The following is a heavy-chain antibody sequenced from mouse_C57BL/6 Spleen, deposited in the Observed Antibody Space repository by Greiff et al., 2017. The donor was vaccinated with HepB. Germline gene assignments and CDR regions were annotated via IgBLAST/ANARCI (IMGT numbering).Heavy chain of an antibody. D-gene: IGHD2-4*01. Sequence: DVKLVESGGGLVKPGGSLKLSCAASGFTFSSYAMSWVRQTPEKRLEWVATISDGGSYTYYPDNVKGRFTISRDNAKNNLYLQMSHLKSEDTAMYYCARRERITTYFDVWGTGTTVTVSS. CDR1: GFTFSSYA. CDR2: ISDGGSYT. V-gene: IGHV5-4*03. J-gene: IGHJ1*03. CDR3: ARRERITTYFDV.